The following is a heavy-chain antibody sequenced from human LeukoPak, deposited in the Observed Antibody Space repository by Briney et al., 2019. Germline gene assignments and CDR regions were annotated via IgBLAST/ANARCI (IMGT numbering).Heavy chain of an antibody. Sequence: SVKVSCKASGGTFSSYAISWVRQAPGQGLEWMGGIIPIFGTANYAQKFQGRVTITADKSTSTAYMELSSLRSEDTAVYYCAAFCLEPRLAGYYYYYYYMDVWGKGTTVTVSS. CDR1: GGTFSSYA. J-gene: IGHJ6*03. CDR2: IIPIFGTA. CDR3: AAFCLEPRLAGYYYYYYYMDV. V-gene: IGHV1-69*06. D-gene: IGHD3-9*01.